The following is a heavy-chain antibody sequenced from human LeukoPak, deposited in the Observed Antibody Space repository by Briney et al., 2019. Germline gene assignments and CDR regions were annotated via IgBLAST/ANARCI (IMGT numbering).Heavy chain of an antibody. J-gene: IGHJ4*02. D-gene: IGHD3-10*01. CDR1: GFTFTYYA. V-gene: IGHV3-23*01. Sequence: GGSLRLSCAASGFTFTYYAMSWVRQAPGKGLEWVSGLSANGGDTYYADSVKGRFTISRDNSKNTLYLQMNSLRAEDTAVYYCATPYRSGMYPFDYWGQGTLVTVSS. CDR2: LSANGGDT. CDR3: ATPYRSGMYPFDY.